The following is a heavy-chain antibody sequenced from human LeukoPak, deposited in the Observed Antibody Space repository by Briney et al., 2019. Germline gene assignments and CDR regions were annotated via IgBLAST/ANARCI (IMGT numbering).Heavy chain of an antibody. Sequence: GGSLRLSCAASGFTFSSYSMNWVRQAPGKGLEWVSSISSSSSYIYYADSVKGRFTISRDNSKRSLYLQMNSLRPEDAATYYCAKSRATTADPDAFDVWGQGTVVTVYS. J-gene: IGHJ3*01. D-gene: IGHD1-1*01. CDR2: ISSSSSYI. CDR1: GFTFSSYS. V-gene: IGHV3-21*01. CDR3: AKSRATTADPDAFDV.